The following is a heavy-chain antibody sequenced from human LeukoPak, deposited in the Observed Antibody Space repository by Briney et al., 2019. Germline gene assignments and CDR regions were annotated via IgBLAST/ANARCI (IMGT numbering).Heavy chain of an antibody. Sequence: GGSLRLSCAASGFTFSSNDMHWGRQGTGKGLEWVSGIGFAGDTYYAASVKGRFTISRENAKNSVYLQMNSLSVGDTAVYYCGRGGRLAPFDYWGQGTLVTVSS. CDR2: IGFAGDT. D-gene: IGHD3-16*01. V-gene: IGHV3-13*04. CDR1: GFTFSSND. J-gene: IGHJ4*02. CDR3: GRGGRLAPFDY.